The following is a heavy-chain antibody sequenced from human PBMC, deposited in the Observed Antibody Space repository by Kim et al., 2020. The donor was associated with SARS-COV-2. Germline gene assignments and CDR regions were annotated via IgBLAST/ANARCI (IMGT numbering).Heavy chain of an antibody. CDR3: ARARGDYYDSSGSFDY. D-gene: IGHD3-22*01. Sequence: GKGRFTISRDNSKNPLYLQMNSLRAEDTAVYYCARARGDYYDSSGSFDYWGQGTLVTVSS. J-gene: IGHJ4*02. V-gene: IGHV3-30*07.